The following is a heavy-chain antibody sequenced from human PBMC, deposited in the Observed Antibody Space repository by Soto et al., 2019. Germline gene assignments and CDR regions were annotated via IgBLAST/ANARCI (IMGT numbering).Heavy chain of an antibody. CDR1: GGSFSGYY. D-gene: IGHD3-10*01. Sequence: SETLSLTCAVYGGSFSGYYWSWIRQPPGKGLEWIGEINHSGSTNYNPSLKSRVTISVDTSKNQFSLKLSSVTAADTAVYYCAAYYYGSGSGNWFAPWGQGTLVTVPS. CDR2: INHSGST. J-gene: IGHJ5*02. CDR3: AAYYYGSGSGNWFAP. V-gene: IGHV4-34*01.